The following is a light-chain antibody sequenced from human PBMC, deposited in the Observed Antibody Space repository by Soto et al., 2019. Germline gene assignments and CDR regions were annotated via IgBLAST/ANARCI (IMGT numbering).Light chain of an antibody. V-gene: IGLV1-40*01. CDR2: GNS. Sequence: QSVLTQPPSVSGAPGQGVTISCTGSSSNIGAGYDVHWYQQLPGTAPKLLIYGNSNRPSGVPDRFSGSKSGTSASLAITGLQAEDEADYYCQSYDSSLSVSYVFGTGTRSPS. CDR1: SSNIGAGYD. J-gene: IGLJ1*01. CDR3: QSYDSSLSVSYV.